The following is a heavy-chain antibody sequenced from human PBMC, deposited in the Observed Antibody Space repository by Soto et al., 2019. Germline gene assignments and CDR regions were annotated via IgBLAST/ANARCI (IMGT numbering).Heavy chain of an antibody. CDR3: AAVLDFWSGYPFDY. CDR2: IVVGSGNT. J-gene: IGHJ4*02. V-gene: IGHV1-58*01. D-gene: IGHD3-3*01. Sequence: SVKVSCKASGFTFTSSAVQWVRQARGQRLEWIGWIVVGSGNTNYAQKFQERVTITRDMSTSTAYMELSSLRSEDTAVYYCAAVLDFWSGYPFDYWGQGTLVTVSA. CDR1: GFTFTSSA.